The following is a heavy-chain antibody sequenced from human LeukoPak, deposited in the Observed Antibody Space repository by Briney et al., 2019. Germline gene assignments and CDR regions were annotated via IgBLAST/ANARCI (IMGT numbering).Heavy chain of an antibody. CDR2: IWYDGSNK. J-gene: IGHJ4*02. CDR1: GFTFNSYG. CDR3: ARARTTRGFDY. V-gene: IGHV3-33*01. Sequence: QSGGSLRLSCAASGFTFNSYGIHWARQAPGKGLEWVAFIWYDGSNKYYADSVKGRFTISRDNSKNTLYLQMNSLRAEDTAVYYCARARTTRGFDYWGQGTLVTVSS. D-gene: IGHD4-17*01.